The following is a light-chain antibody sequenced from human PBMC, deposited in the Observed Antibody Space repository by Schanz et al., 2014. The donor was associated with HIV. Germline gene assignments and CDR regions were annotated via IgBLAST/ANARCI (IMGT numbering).Light chain of an antibody. CDR3: CSYVDSSTFV. CDR1: SSDFSRSDY. V-gene: IGLV2-23*02. J-gene: IGLJ1*01. Sequence: QSALTQPASVSGSPGQSVTISCTSTSSDFSRSDYVCWYQHHPGKAPKLLVYDVFVRPSGVSDRFSGSKSGNTASLTISGLQAEDEADYYCCSYVDSSTFVFGTGTKLTVL. CDR2: DVF.